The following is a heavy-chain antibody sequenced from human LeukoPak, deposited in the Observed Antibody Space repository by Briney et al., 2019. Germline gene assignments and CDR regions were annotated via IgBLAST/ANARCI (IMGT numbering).Heavy chain of an antibody. CDR1: GYTFTSYG. V-gene: IGHV1-18*01. CDR2: ISPYNANT. J-gene: IGHJ6*03. CDR3: ARVFPPTVRGAAYYYYMDV. D-gene: IGHD3-10*01. Sequence: GASVKISCKASGYTFTSYGISWVRQAPGQGLEWMGWISPYNANTNYAQKLQGRVTMTTDTSTSTAYMELRSLRSDDTAVYYCARVFPPTVRGAAYYYYMDVWGKGTTVTISS.